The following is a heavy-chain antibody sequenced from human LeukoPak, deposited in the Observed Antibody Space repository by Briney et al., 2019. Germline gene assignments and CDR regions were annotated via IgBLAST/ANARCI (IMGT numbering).Heavy chain of an antibody. Sequence: PSETLSLTCTVSGGSISSYYWSWIRQPPGKGLEWIGRIYTSGSNNYNPSLKSRVTMSVDTSKNQFSLKLSSVTAADTAMYYCARDNEVAARSFDYWGQGTLVTVSS. J-gene: IGHJ4*02. D-gene: IGHD6-6*01. CDR2: IYTSGSN. V-gene: IGHV4-4*07. CDR3: ARDNEVAARSFDY. CDR1: GGSISSYY.